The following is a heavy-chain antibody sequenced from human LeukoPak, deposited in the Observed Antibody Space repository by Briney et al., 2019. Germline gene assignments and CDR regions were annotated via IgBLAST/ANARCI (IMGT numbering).Heavy chain of an antibody. D-gene: IGHD3-22*01. CDR1: GGSISSYY. CDR3: ARGGSSGYYYG. Sequence: SETLSLTCTVSGGSISSYYWNWIRQPAGKGLEWIGRLYTSGSTNYNPSLKSRVTMSVDTSKNQFSLKLTSMTAADTAVYYCARGGSSGYYYGWSQGTLVTVSS. J-gene: IGHJ4*02. CDR2: LYTSGST. V-gene: IGHV4-4*07.